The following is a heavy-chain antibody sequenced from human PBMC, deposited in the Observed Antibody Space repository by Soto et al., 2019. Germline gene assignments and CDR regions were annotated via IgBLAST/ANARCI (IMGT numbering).Heavy chain of an antibody. D-gene: IGHD1-1*01. Sequence: AASVKVSCKASGYTFTSYVMHWVRQAPGQRLEWMGWINAGNGNTKYSQKFQGRVTITRDTSASTAYMELSSLRSEDTAVYYCARCTGTTLNWFDPWGQGTLVTVSS. CDR2: INAGNGNT. CDR3: ARCTGTTLNWFDP. J-gene: IGHJ5*02. V-gene: IGHV1-3*01. CDR1: GYTFTSYV.